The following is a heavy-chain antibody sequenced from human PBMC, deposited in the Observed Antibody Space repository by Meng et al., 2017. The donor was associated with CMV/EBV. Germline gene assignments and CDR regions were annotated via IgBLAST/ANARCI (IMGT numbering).Heavy chain of an antibody. V-gene: IGHV1-8*01. Sequence: ASVKVSCKASGYTFTSYDINWVRQATGQGLEWMGWMNPNSGNTSYAQKFQGRVTMTRNTSISTAYMELSSLRSEDTAVYYCARGPYCSGTSCYVAFVYYYYYGMDVWGQGTTVTVSS. CDR1: GYTFTSYD. J-gene: IGHJ6*02. D-gene: IGHD2-2*01. CDR2: MNPNSGNT. CDR3: ARGPYCSGTSCYVAFVYYYYYGMDV.